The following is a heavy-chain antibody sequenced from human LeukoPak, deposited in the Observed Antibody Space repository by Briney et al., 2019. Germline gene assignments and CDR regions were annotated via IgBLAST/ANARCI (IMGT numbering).Heavy chain of an antibody. J-gene: IGHJ4*02. Sequence: SVKVSCKASGGTFSSYAISWVRQAPGQGLEWMGRIIPILGIANYAQKFQGRVTITADKSTSTAYMELSSLRSEDTAVYYCARADGSYYYFDYWGQGTLVTVSS. D-gene: IGHD1-26*01. CDR1: GGTFSSYA. CDR2: IIPILGIA. V-gene: IGHV1-69*04. CDR3: ARADGSYYYFDY.